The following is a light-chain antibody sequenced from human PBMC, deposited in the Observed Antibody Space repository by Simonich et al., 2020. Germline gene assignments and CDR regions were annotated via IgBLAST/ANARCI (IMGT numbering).Light chain of an antibody. J-gene: IGKJ4*01. CDR3: QQYYSTPLT. CDR2: WAS. V-gene: IGKV4-1*01. Sequence: DIVMTQSPDSLAVSLGERATINCKASQSVLYSSNNKNYLAWYQQKQGQPPKLLIYWASTRESGVPDRCSGSGSGTDFTLTSSSLQAEDVAVYYCQQYYSTPLTFGGGTKVEIK. CDR1: QSVLYSSNNKNY.